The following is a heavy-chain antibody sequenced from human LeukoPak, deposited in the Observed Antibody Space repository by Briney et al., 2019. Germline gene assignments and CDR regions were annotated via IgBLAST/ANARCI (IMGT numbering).Heavy chain of an antibody. CDR3: ARLIAAAVDY. V-gene: IGHV5-51*01. CDR2: IYPGDSDT. Sequence: GESLKISCKGSGFSFSSYWIAWVRQMPGKGLEWMGIIYPGDSDTRYSPSFQGQVTISADKSISTAYLQWSSLKASDTAMYYCARLIAAAVDYWGQGTLVTVSS. J-gene: IGHJ4*02. D-gene: IGHD6-13*01. CDR1: GFSFSSYW.